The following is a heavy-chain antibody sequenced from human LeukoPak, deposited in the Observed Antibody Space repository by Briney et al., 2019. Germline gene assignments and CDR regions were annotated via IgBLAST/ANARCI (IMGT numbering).Heavy chain of an antibody. V-gene: IGHV6-1*01. D-gene: IGHD3-9*01. CDR1: GDRVSTNSAA. CDR2: TYYRHKWYY. J-gene: IGHJ6*02. Sequence: SQTLSLTCAISGDRVSTNSAAWNWTRQSPSRGLEWLGRTYYRHKWYYDYAVSVKSRISINPDTTKSQLSLQLSSVTPEDTAVYYCARYYDIHGLDVWGQGTTVTVSS. CDR3: ARYYDIHGLDV.